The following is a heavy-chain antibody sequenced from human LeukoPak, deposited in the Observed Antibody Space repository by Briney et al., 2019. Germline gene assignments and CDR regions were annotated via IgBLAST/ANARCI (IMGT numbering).Heavy chain of an antibody. V-gene: IGHV4-30-4*01. CDR2: IYYSGST. J-gene: IGHJ4*02. CDR1: GGSISSGDYY. Sequence: SETLSLTCTVSGGSISSGDYYWSWIRQPPGKGLEWIGYIYYSGSTYYNPSLKSRVTISVDTSKNQVSLKFSSVTAADTAVYYCARDPAVAGRFDYWGQGTLVTVSS. CDR3: ARDPAVAGRFDY. D-gene: IGHD6-19*01.